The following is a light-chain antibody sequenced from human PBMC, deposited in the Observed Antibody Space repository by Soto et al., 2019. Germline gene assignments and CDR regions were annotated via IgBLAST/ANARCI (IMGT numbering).Light chain of an antibody. CDR1: NSNIGSYT. CDR2: SDN. V-gene: IGLV1-44*01. J-gene: IGLJ2*01. CDR3: AAWDDTLKGPV. Sequence: QSVLTQPPSASGTPGQRVTFSCSGSNSNIGSYTVNWYRQLPGTAPKLLIYSDNLRPSGVPDRFSASKSGTSASLAISGLQSEDEAGYYCAAWDDTLKGPVFGGRTQLTVL.